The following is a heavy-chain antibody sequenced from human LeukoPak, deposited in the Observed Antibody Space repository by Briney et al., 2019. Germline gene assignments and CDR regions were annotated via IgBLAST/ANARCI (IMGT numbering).Heavy chain of an antibody. CDR1: GGSFSGYY. D-gene: IGHD1-26*01. V-gene: IGHV4-34*01. J-gene: IGHJ4*02. CDR2: INHSGST. Sequence: KPSETLSLTCAVYGGSFSGYYWSWIRQPPGKGQEWIGEINHSGSTNYNPSLKSRVTISIDTSKNQVSLMLNFVTAADTAVYYCAREGEPRFYFDFWGQGTLVTVSS. CDR3: AREGEPRFYFDF.